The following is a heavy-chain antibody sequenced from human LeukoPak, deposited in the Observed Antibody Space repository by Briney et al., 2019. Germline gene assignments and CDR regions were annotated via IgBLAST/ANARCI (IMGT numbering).Heavy chain of an antibody. V-gene: IGHV3-30*18. CDR1: GFTFSSYG. CDR3: AEPHPDGHCGGDCCPSDAFDI. J-gene: IGHJ3*02. Sequence: GGSLRLSCAASGFTFSSYGMHWVRQAPGKGLEWVAVISYDGSNKYYADSVKGRFTISRDNSKNTLYLQMNSLRAEDTAVYYCAEPHPDGHCGGDCCPSDAFDIWGQGTMVTVSS. D-gene: IGHD2-21*02. CDR2: ISYDGSNK.